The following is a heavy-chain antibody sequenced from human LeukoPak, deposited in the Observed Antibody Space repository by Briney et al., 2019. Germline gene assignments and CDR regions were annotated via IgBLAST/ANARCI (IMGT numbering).Heavy chain of an antibody. J-gene: IGHJ4*02. CDR1: GYTFTSYY. Sequence: ASVKVSCKASGYTFTSYYMHWVRQAPGQGLEWMGIINPSGGSTSYAQKFQGRVTITTDESTSTAYMELSSLRSEDTAVYYCARARRDGYNLRLDYWGQGTLVTVSS. D-gene: IGHD5-24*01. CDR2: INPSGGST. CDR3: ARARRDGYNLRLDY. V-gene: IGHV1-46*01.